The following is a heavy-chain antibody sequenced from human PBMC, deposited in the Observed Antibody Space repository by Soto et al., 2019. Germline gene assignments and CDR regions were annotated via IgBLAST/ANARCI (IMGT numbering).Heavy chain of an antibody. Sequence: SETLSLTCTVSGGSINSYYWIWIRQPAGKGLEWIGRIYTSGSTNYNPSLKSRVTMSVDTSKNRFSLKLSSVTAADTAVYYCARGIYSKVGATIWFDPWGQGTPVTVSS. CDR1: GGSINSYY. D-gene: IGHD1-26*01. CDR3: ARGIYSKVGATIWFDP. CDR2: IYTSGST. J-gene: IGHJ5*02. V-gene: IGHV4-4*07.